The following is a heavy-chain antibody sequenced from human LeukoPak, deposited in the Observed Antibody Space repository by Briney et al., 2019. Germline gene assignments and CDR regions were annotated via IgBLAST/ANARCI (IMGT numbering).Heavy chain of an antibody. J-gene: IGHJ4*02. V-gene: IGHV1-18*01. CDR1: GYTFTSYG. CDR3: ARDGSGSYRYYFDY. Sequence: ASVKVSCKASGYTFTSYGISWVRQAPGQGLEWMRWISAYNGNTNYAQKLQGRVTMTTDTSTSTAYMELRSLRSDDTAVYYCARDGSGSYRYYFDYWGQGTLVTVSS. D-gene: IGHD1-26*01. CDR2: ISAYNGNT.